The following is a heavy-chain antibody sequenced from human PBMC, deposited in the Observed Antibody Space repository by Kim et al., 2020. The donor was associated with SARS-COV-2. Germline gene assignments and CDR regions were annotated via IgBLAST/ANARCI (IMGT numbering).Heavy chain of an antibody. CDR1: RGYISSYY. CDR2: IHYSGST. Sequence: SETLSLTCTVSRGYISSYYWSWIRQPPGKGLERIGYIHYSGSTNYNPSLKSRVTISVDTSKNQFSLKLSSVNAADTAVYYCARDAGGGDWYFDLWGRGTLVTVSS. J-gene: IGHJ2*01. CDR3: ARDAGGGDWYFDL. V-gene: IGHV4-59*01. D-gene: IGHD3-10*01.